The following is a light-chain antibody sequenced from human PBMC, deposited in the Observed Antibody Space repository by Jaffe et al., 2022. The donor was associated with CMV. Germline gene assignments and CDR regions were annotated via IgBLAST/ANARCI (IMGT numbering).Light chain of an antibody. J-gene: IGKJ1*01. CDR2: MVS. CDR3: MQALQTPRT. Sequence: DIVMTQSPLSLPVTPGEPASISCRSSQSLLHSNGYNYLDWYLQKPGQSPQLLIYMVSTRASGVPDRFSGSGSGTDFTLKISRVEAEDVGVYYCMQALQTPRTFGQGTKVEIK. CDR1: QSLLHSNGYNY. V-gene: IGKV2-28*01.